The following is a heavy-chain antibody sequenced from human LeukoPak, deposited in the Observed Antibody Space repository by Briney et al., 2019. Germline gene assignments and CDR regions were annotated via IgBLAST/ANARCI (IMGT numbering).Heavy chain of an antibody. V-gene: IGHV1-69*13. CDR1: GGTFSSYA. D-gene: IGHD3-3*01. J-gene: IGHJ5*02. CDR3: ARVGREDYDFWSGRVRGSEWFDP. Sequence: RASVKVSCKASGGTFSSYAISWVRQAPGQGLGWMGGIIPIFGTANYAQKFQGRVTITADESTSTAYMELSSLRSEDTAVYYCARVGREDYDFWSGRVRGSEWFDPWGQGTLVTVSS. CDR2: IIPIFGTA.